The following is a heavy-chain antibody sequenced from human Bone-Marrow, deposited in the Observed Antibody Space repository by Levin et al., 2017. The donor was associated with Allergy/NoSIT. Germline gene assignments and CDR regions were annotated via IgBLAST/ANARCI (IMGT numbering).Heavy chain of an antibody. Sequence: SQTLSLTCAVYGGSFSGYYWSWIRQPPGKGLEWIGEINHSGSTNYNPSLKSRVTISVDTSKNQFSLKLSSVTAADTAVYYCARGAPRNEGLWFGELININWFDPWGQGTLVTVSS. CDR2: INHSGST. D-gene: IGHD3-10*01. CDR3: ARGAPRNEGLWFGELININWFDP. V-gene: IGHV4-34*01. CDR1: GGSFSGYY. J-gene: IGHJ5*02.